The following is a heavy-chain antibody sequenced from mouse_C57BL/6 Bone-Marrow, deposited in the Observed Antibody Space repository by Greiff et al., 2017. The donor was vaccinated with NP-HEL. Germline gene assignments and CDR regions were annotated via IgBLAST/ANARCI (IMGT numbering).Heavy chain of an antibody. D-gene: IGHD2-4*01. CDR1: GYTFTSYW. V-gene: IGHV1-55*01. CDR2: IYPGSGST. J-gene: IGHJ3*01. Sequence: VQLQQPGAELVKPGASVKMSCKASGYTFTSYWITWVKQRPGQGLEWIGDIYPGSGSTNYNEKFKSKATLTVDTSSSTAYMQLSSLTSEDSAVYYCARGDFDYEWFAYWGQGTLVTVSA. CDR3: ARGDFDYEWFAY.